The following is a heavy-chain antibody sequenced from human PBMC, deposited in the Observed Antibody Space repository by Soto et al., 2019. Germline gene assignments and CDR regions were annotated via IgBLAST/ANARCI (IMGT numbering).Heavy chain of an antibody. CDR3: AKCEQQLYYCYGLAV. J-gene: IGHJ6*02. D-gene: IGHD6-13*01. CDR2: ISAYNGNT. V-gene: IGHV1-18*01. Sequence: ASVKVSCKASGYTFTSYGISWGRQAPEQGLEWMGWISAYNGNTNYAQKLQGRVTMTTDTSTSTAYMELRSLRSDATAVYYCAKCEQQLYYCYGLAVWGQGTTVPVSS. CDR1: GYTFTSYG.